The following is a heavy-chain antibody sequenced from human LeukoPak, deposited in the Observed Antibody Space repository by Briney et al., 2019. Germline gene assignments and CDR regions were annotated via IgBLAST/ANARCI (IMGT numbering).Heavy chain of an antibody. CDR3: ARGRYDSTGYPRWFDP. CDR1: GFTFGDYH. V-gene: IGHV3-11*04. J-gene: IGHJ5*02. CDR2: ISYSGSII. Sequence: GGSLRLSCAASGFTFGDYHMSWIRQAPGKGLEWVSHISYSGSIIYYSDSVKGRFTISRDNAKNSLYLQMNSLTAEDTAIYYCARGRYDSTGYPRWFDPWGQGTLVTVSS. D-gene: IGHD3-22*01.